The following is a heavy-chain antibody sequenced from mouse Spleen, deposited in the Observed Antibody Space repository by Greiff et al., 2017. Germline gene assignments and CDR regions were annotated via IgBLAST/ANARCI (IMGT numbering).Heavy chain of an antibody. V-gene: IGHV1-4*01. J-gene: IGHJ2*01. CDR3: ARETLLRFDY. CDR1: GYTFTSYT. CDR2: INPSSGYT. Sequence: VKLQESGAELARPGASVKMSCKASGYTFTSYTMHWVKQRPGQGLEWIGYINPSSGYTNYNQKFKDKATLTADKSSSTAYMQLSSLTSEDSAVYYCARETLLRFDYWGQGTTLTVSS. D-gene: IGHD1-1*01.